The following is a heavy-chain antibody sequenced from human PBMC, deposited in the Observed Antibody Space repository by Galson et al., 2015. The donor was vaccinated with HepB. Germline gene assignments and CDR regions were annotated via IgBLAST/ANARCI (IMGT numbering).Heavy chain of an antibody. V-gene: IGHV3-33*08. Sequence: SLRLSCAASGFTFSGYGMHWVRQAPGKGLEWVAIIWDDGSKKYYADSVKGRFTISRDRTKDTLYLQMNSLRAEDTAVYYCARVRGSCSGGSCYSDYWGQGTLVTVSS. CDR1: GFTFSGYG. D-gene: IGHD2-15*01. CDR2: IWDDGSKK. J-gene: IGHJ4*02. CDR3: ARVRGSCSGGSCYSDY.